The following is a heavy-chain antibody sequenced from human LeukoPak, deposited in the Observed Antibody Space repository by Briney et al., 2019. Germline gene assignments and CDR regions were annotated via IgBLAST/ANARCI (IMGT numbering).Heavy chain of an antibody. CDR2: IYYSGST. CDR1: GGSISSSSYY. V-gene: IGHV4-39*01. D-gene: IGHD5-12*01. J-gene: IGHJ4*02. Sequence: SETLSLTCTVSGGSISSSSYYWGWIRQPPGKGLEWIGSIYYSGSTYYNPSLKSRVTISVDTSKNQFSLKLSSVTAADTAVYYCARRRATGITGFDYWGQGTLVTVSS. CDR3: ARRRATGITGFDY.